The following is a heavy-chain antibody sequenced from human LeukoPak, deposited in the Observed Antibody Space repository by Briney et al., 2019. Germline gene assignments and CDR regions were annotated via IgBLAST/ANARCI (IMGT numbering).Heavy chain of an antibody. D-gene: IGHD1-20*01. J-gene: IGHJ6*03. CDR2: IYTSGST. V-gene: IGHV4-61*02. CDR3: ARDINWNAKYGYYYYYYMDV. Sequence: SETLSLTCAVSGDSISSGGYSWSWIRQPAGKGLEWIGRIYTSGSTNYNPSLKSRVTISVDTSKNQFSLKLSSVTAADTAVYYCARDINWNAKYGYYYYYYMDVWGKGTTVTISS. CDR1: GDSISSGGYS.